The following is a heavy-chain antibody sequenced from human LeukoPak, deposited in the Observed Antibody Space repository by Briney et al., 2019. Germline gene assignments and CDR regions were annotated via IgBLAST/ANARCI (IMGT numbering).Heavy chain of an antibody. Sequence: PGGSLRLSCVGSGFTVSSYAVSWVRQAPGKGLEWVSSIVGSGYTTYYADSVKGRFTISRDNSKNTVYLQMNSLRAEDTAVYYCALLGLHWGQGPLVTVFS. CDR2: IVGSGYTT. V-gene: IGHV3-23*01. D-gene: IGHD2-15*01. J-gene: IGHJ4*02. CDR1: GFTVSSYA. CDR3: ALLGLH.